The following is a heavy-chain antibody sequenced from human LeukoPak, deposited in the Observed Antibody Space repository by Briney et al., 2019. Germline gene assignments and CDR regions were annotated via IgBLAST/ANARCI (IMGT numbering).Heavy chain of an antibody. Sequence: ASVKVSCKASGYTFTDYYIHWVRQAPGQGLEWMGWINPNSGGTNYAQKFQGRVTMTRDTSISTAYMELSRLRSDDTAVYYCATGGYYDSSGYFGYWGQGTLVTVSS. V-gene: IGHV1-2*02. J-gene: IGHJ4*02. CDR1: GYTFTDYY. CDR2: INPNSGGT. D-gene: IGHD3-22*01. CDR3: ATGGYYDSSGYFGY.